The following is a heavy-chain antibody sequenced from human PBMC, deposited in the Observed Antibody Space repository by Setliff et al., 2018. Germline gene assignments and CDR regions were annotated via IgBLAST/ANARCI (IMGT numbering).Heavy chain of an antibody. J-gene: IGHJ6*02. D-gene: IGHD6-19*01. CDR1: GFTFSSYE. CDR2: ISSSGSTI. CDR3: ARSSLEGQWLFPYYYYYGKDV. V-gene: IGHV3-48*03. Sequence: PGGSLRLSCAASGFTFSSYEMNWVRQAPGKGLEWVSYISSSGSTIYYADSVKGRFTISRDNAKNSLYLQMNSLRAEDTAVYYCARSSLEGQWLFPYYYYYGKDVWGQGTTVTVSS.